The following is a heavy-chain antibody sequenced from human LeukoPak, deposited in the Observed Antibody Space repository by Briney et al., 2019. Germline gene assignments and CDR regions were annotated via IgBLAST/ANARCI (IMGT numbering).Heavy chain of an antibody. D-gene: IGHD3-9*01. V-gene: IGHV3-23*01. CDR2: ISASGLST. CDR1: GFTFSNYA. Sequence: GGSLTLSCVASGFTFSNYAMSWVCQAPGKGLEYVSPISASGLSTYYTDSVRGRFTNSRDNSKNTLYLQMNSLRAEDTAVYYCAKSPITILRSXXFDFWXXXTLVTVS. CDR3: AKSPITILRSXXFDF. J-gene: IGHJ4*01.